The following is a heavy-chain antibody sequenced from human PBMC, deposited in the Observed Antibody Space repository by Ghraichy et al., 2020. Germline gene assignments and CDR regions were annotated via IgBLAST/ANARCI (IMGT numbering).Heavy chain of an antibody. V-gene: IGHV3-21*01. D-gene: IGHD6-19*01. CDR2: ISCSTRYI. CDR3: SRGGGAGTPVLYHMDV. Sequence: LSLTCVASGLMFSPNTMNWVRQAPGKGLEWVSSISCSTRYIYYADSVKGRFTISRDNAQNSLYLQMNSLSAEDTAVYYCSRGGGAGTPVLYHMDVWGLGTTVTVSS. J-gene: IGHJ6*02. CDR1: GLMFSPNT.